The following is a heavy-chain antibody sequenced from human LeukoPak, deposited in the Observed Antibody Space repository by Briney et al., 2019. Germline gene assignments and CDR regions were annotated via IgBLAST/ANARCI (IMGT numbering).Heavy chain of an antibody. V-gene: IGHV1-18*01. Sequence: ASVKASCKASGYIFSGYGMSWVRQAPGQGLEWMGWISAYNGNTNYAQKLQGRVTMTADTSTSTAYMELRSLRSDDTAVYYCARDGYGSGKGYFDYWGQGSLVTVSS. D-gene: IGHD3-10*01. CDR2: ISAYNGNT. J-gene: IGHJ4*02. CDR3: ARDGYGSGKGYFDY. CDR1: GYIFSGYG.